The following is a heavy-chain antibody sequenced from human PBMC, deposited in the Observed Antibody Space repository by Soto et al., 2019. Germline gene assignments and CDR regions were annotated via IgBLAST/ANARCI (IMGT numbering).Heavy chain of an antibody. Sequence: GGSLRLSCVASGFNLSHPWMTWVRQAAGKGLEWVGRIKSKTDGGTADYAAPVKGRATIARDDSKNTVYLQMNSLKTEDTAVYYCTTGIYYDILTGYHNVAYWGQGALVTVSS. D-gene: IGHD3-9*01. J-gene: IGHJ4*02. CDR2: IKSKTDGGTA. V-gene: IGHV3-15*01. CDR1: GFNLSHPW. CDR3: TTGIYYDILTGYHNVAY.